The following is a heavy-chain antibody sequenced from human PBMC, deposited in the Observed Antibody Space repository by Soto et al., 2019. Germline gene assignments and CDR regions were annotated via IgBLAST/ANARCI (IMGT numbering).Heavy chain of an antibody. CDR3: ARGSRLWFGDLRPFDP. CDR2: INHSGST. CDR1: GGSFSGYY. D-gene: IGHD3-10*01. Sequence: SETLSLTCAVYGGSFSGYYWSWIRQPPGKGLEWIGEINHSGSTNYNPSLKSRVTISVDTSKNQFSLKLSSVTAADTAVYYCARGSRLWFGDLRPFDPWGQGTRVTVAS. V-gene: IGHV4-34*01. J-gene: IGHJ5*02.